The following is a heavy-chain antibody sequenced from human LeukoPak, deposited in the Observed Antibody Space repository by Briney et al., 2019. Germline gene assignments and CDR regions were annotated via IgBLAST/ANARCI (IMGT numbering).Heavy chain of an antibody. D-gene: IGHD6-19*01. J-gene: IGHJ4*02. CDR1: EFTFNRHW. Sequence: PGGSLRLSCVASEFTFNRHWMSWIRQAPGKGLEWVSYISSSGSTIYYADSVKGRFTISRDNAKNSLYLQMNSLRAEDTAVYYCARDHAPAEIAVANYWGQGTLVTVSS. V-gene: IGHV3-11*01. CDR2: ISSSGSTI. CDR3: ARDHAPAEIAVANY.